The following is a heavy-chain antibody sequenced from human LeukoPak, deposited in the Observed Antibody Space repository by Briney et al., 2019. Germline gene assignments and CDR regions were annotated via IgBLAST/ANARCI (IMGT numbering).Heavy chain of an antibody. V-gene: IGHV4-39*07. Sequence: SETLSLTCTVSGGSISSSSYYWGWIRQPPGKGLEWIGSIYYSGSTYYNPSLKSRVTISVDTSKNQFSLKLSSVTAADTAVYYCASLTVYSSGWYWGQGTLVTVSS. J-gene: IGHJ4*02. CDR2: IYYSGST. CDR3: ASLTVYSSGWY. D-gene: IGHD6-19*01. CDR1: GGSISSSSYY.